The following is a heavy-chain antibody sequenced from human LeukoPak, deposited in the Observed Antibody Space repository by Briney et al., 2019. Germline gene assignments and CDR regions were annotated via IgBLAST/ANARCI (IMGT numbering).Heavy chain of an antibody. CDR2: ISYDGSNK. CDR1: GFTFSSYA. CDR3: ARDYYDSSGYLETREKERENYYYYYMDV. Sequence: GGSLRLSCAASGFTFSSYAMHWVRQAPGKGLEWVAVISYDGSNKYYADSVKGRFTISRDNSKNTLYLQMNSLRAEDTAVYYCARDYYDSSGYLETREKERENYYYYYMDVWGKGTTVTVSS. V-gene: IGHV3-30*04. D-gene: IGHD3-22*01. J-gene: IGHJ6*03.